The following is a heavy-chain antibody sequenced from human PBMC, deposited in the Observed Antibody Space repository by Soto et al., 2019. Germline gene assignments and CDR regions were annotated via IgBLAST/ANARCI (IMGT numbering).Heavy chain of an antibody. V-gene: IGHV3-30*18. D-gene: IGHD3-16*01. CDR1: GFTFSSYG. J-gene: IGHJ4*02. Sequence: GGSLRLSCAASGFTFSSYGMHWVRQAPGKGLEWVAVISYDGSNKYYADSVKGRFTISRDNSKNTLYLQMNSLRAEDAAVYYCAKRPSLGYWGQGTLVTVSS. CDR2: ISYDGSNK. CDR3: AKRPSLGY.